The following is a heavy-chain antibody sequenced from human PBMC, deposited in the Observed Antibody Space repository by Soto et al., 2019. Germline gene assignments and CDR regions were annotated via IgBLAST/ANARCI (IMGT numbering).Heavy chain of an antibody. CDR1: GYSFSNYW. J-gene: IGHJ6*02. D-gene: IGHD2-2*01. V-gene: IGHV5-51*01. CDR2: IFPADSDT. CDR3: ARRRTSFSQYGMDV. Sequence: PGESLKISCKGSGYSFSNYWIAWVRQMPGKGLEWMGIIFPADSDTKYSPSFQGQVTISADKSISTAYLQWSSLKASDTAMYYCARRRTSFSQYGMDVWGQGTTVTVSS.